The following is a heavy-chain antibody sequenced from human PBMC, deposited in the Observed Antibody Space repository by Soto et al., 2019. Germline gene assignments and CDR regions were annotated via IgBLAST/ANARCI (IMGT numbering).Heavy chain of an antibody. D-gene: IGHD6-19*01. V-gene: IGHV3-23*01. Sequence: SLILSCAASGFTFSSYAMNWVRQAPGKGLEWMSVISGSGGSTYYADSVKGRFTISRDNSRDTLFLQMNSLTADDTAVYYCAKATTNGGWFNPFDSWGQGALVTVSS. CDR1: GFTFSSYA. J-gene: IGHJ4*02. CDR3: AKATTNGGWFNPFDS. CDR2: ISGSGGST.